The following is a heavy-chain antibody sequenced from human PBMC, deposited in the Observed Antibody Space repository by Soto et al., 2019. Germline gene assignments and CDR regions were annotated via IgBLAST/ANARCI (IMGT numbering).Heavy chain of an antibody. CDR2: IYSGGST. V-gene: IGHV3-53*01. J-gene: IGHJ4*02. CDR3: ARVSVTVLGLFFDY. Sequence: EVKLVESGGGLIQPGGSLRLSCAASGFTVSSNYMSWVRQAPGKGLEWVSVIYSGGSTYYADSVKGRFTISRDNSKNTLYLQMNSLRAEDTAVYYCARVSVTVLGLFFDYWGQGTLVTVSS. CDR1: GFTVSSNY. D-gene: IGHD3-16*01.